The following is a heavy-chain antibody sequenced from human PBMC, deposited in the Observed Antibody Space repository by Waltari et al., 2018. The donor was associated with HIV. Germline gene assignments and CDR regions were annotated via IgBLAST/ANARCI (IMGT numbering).Heavy chain of an antibody. J-gene: IGHJ4*02. CDR1: GFTFGDYS. CDR3: TKFSRGYYLADD. CDR2: IGSKGVGGTT. V-gene: IGHV3-49*04. Sequence: EVQLVESGGGLVQPGRSLTLSGKTSGFTFGDYSMNWVRQAPGKGLQGVGCIGSKGVGGTTEDAATVKGRFTISRDDFKSIAYLQMNSLKPEETAVYYCTKFSRGYYLADDGGQGTLVTVSS. D-gene: IGHD3-22*01.